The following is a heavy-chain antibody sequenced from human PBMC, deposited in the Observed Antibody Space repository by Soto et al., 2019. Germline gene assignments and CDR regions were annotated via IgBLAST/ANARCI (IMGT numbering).Heavy chain of an antibody. CDR3: AREKPDTAMVGAFDI. V-gene: IGHV1-18*01. D-gene: IGHD5-18*01. CDR2: ISAYNGNT. CDR1: GYTFTSYG. J-gene: IGHJ3*02. Sequence: GASVKVSCKASGYTFTSYGISWVRQAPGQGLEWMGWISAYNGNTNYAQKHQGRVTMTTDTSTSTAYMELRSLSSDDTAVYYCAREKPDTAMVGAFDIWGQGTMVTVSS.